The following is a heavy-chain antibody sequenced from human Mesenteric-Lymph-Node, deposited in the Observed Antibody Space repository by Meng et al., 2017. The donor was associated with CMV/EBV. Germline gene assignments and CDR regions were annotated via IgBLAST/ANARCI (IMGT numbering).Heavy chain of an antibody. J-gene: IGHJ4*02. CDR1: GYNFFTYT. Sequence: KASGYNFFTYTISWVRAAPGQGLEWMGWITPDNGKTSYAQRFQGRLSLTTDTSTSTAYMELRSLRSDDTAFYYCARENSSSSYYFDNWGQGTLVTVSS. CDR2: ITPDNGKT. D-gene: IGHD6-13*01. V-gene: IGHV1-18*01. CDR3: ARENSSSSYYFDN.